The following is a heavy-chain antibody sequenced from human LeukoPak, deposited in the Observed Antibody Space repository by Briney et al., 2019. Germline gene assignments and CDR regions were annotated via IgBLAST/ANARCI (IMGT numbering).Heavy chain of an antibody. Sequence: PSETLSLTCTVSGGFISSYYWSWIRQPAGKGLEWIGRIYTSGSTNYNPSLKSRVTMSVDTSKNQFSLKLSSVTAADTAVYYCATADYGGNSWYFDYWGQGTLVTVSS. CDR1: GGFISSYY. D-gene: IGHD4-23*01. J-gene: IGHJ4*02. V-gene: IGHV4-4*07. CDR3: ATADYGGNSWYFDY. CDR2: IYTSGST.